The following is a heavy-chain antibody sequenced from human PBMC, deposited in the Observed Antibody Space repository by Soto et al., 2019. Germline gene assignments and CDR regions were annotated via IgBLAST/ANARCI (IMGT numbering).Heavy chain of an antibody. CDR1: GYTLTELS. CDR3: ATGGRGYDYYYYVMDV. Sequence: ASVKVSCKVSGYTLTELSMHWVRQAPGKGLEWMGGFDPEDGETIYTQKFQGRVTMTWDTSTDTAYMVLSSLRSEDTAVYYCATGGRGYDYYYYVMDVWGQGTTVTVS. CDR2: FDPEDGET. D-gene: IGHD5-12*01. J-gene: IGHJ6*02. V-gene: IGHV1-24*01.